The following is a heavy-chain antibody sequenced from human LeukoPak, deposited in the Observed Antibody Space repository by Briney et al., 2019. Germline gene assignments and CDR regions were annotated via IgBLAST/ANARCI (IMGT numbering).Heavy chain of an antibody. J-gene: IGHJ4*02. CDR2: IYSGGST. V-gene: IGHV3-66*01. CDR1: GFTFSNAG. D-gene: IGHD6-13*01. Sequence: PGGSLRLSCTASGFTFSNAGMNWVRQAPGKGLEWVSVIYSGGSTYYADSVKGRFTISRDNSKNTLYLQMNSLRAEDTAVYYCARGGASSSWFIDYWGQGTLVTVSS. CDR3: ARGGASSSWFIDY.